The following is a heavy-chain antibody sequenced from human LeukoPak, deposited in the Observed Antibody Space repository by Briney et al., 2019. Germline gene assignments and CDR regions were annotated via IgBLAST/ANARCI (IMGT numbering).Heavy chain of an antibody. J-gene: IGHJ4*02. D-gene: IGHD4-11*01. V-gene: IGHV3-33*01. CDR3: TRDRTTITLFEL. Sequence: GGSLRLSCAASGFTFSSYGMHWVRQAPGKGLEWVAVIWYDGSNKYYGDSVKGRFTISRDNSKNTLYLQMNSLRAEDSAVYYCTRDRTTITLFELWGQGTLVTVSS. CDR1: GFTFSSYG. CDR2: IWYDGSNK.